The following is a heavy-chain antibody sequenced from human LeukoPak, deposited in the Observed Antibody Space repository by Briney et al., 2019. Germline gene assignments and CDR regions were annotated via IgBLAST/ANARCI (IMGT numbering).Heavy chain of an antibody. Sequence: SETLSLTCTVSGGSISSYYWSWLRQPPGKGLEGIGYIYYSGSTNYKPSLKSRVTISVDTSKNQFSLKLRSVTAADTAVYNCARLWRYSGGWYTNSGAFDIWGQGTMVTVSS. J-gene: IGHJ3*02. CDR3: ARLWRYSGGWYTNSGAFDI. D-gene: IGHD6-19*01. CDR2: IYYSGST. V-gene: IGHV4-59*08. CDR1: GGSISSYY.